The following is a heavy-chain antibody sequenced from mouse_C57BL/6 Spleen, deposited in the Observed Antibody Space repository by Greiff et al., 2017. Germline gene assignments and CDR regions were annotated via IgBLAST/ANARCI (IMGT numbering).Heavy chain of an antibody. CDR1: GYAFSSYW. J-gene: IGHJ3*01. D-gene: IGHD2-1*01. Sequence: QVQLQQSGAELVKPGASVKISCKASGYAFSSYWMNWVKQRPGKGLEWIGQIYPGDGDTNYNGKFKGKATLTADKSSSTAYMQLSSLTSEDSAVYFCSREDGNPSWFAYWGQGTLVTVSA. V-gene: IGHV1-80*01. CDR3: SREDGNPSWFAY. CDR2: IYPGDGDT.